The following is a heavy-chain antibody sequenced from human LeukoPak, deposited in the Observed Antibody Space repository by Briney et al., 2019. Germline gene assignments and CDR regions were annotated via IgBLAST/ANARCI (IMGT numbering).Heavy chain of an antibody. Sequence: ASVKVSCKASGYTFTSYYMHWVRQAPGQGLEWMGIINPSGGSTSYAQKFQGRVTMTRDTSTSTVYMELSSLRSEDTAVYYCARDKCYDSSGYYVAGYWGQGTLVTVSS. CDR2: INPSGGST. CDR1: GYTFTSYY. CDR3: ARDKCYDSSGYYVAGY. J-gene: IGHJ4*02. D-gene: IGHD3-22*01. V-gene: IGHV1-46*01.